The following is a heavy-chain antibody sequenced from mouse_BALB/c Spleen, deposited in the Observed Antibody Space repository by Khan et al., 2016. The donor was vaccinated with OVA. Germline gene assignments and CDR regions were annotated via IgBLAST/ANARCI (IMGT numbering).Heavy chain of an antibody. D-gene: IGHD2-10*01. CDR3: ARPPYFSYTLDY. CDR1: GYSFTNYG. CDR2: INTYTGEP. J-gene: IGHJ4*01. V-gene: IGHV9-3-1*01. Sequence: QIQLVQSGPELKKPGETVKISCKASGYSFTNYGMNWVKQSPGKALKWMGWINTYTGEPTYADDFKGRFAFSLETSANTAYLQINILKSEDTATYFCARPPYFSYTLDYGGQGTSVTVSS.